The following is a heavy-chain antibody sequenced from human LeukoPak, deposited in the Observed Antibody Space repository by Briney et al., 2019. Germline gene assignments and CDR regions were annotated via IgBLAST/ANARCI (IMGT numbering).Heavy chain of an antibody. Sequence: PSETPSLTCTVSGGSISSYYWSWIRQPAGKGLEWIGRIYTSGSTNYNPSLKSRVAMSVDTSKNQFSLKLSSVTAADTAVYYCARVLTGYYDSSGYNNWFDPWGQGTLVTVSS. D-gene: IGHD3-22*01. V-gene: IGHV4-4*07. CDR3: ARVLTGYYDSSGYNNWFDP. CDR2: IYTSGST. CDR1: GGSISSYY. J-gene: IGHJ5*02.